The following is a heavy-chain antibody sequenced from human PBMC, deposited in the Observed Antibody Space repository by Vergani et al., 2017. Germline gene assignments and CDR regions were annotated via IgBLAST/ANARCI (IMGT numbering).Heavy chain of an antibody. CDR3: AKDVFRGVAPAY. Sequence: QVQLVESGGGVVQPGRSLRLSCAASGFTFSSYGMHWVRQAPGKGLEWVAVISYDGSNKYYADSVKGRFTISRNNSKNTLYMQMNSLRAEDTAVYYCAKDVFRGVAPAYWGQGTLVTVSS. V-gene: IGHV3-30*18. J-gene: IGHJ4*02. CDR2: ISYDGSNK. CDR1: GFTFSSYG. D-gene: IGHD2-15*01.